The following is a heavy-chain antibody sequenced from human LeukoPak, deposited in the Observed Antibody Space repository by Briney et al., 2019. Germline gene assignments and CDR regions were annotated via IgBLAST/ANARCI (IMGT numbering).Heavy chain of an antibody. V-gene: IGHV3-21*01. CDR1: GFTFSSYT. J-gene: IGHJ4*02. Sequence: GGSLRLSRAASGFTFSSYTMNWVRQAPGKGLEWVSSITRSSIYKYYADSVKGRFTISRDNAKNSLYLQMNSLRAEDTAVYYCARANYDSSGYYPLIYYWGQGTLVTVSS. D-gene: IGHD3-22*01. CDR3: ARANYDSSGYYPLIYY. CDR2: ITRSSIYK.